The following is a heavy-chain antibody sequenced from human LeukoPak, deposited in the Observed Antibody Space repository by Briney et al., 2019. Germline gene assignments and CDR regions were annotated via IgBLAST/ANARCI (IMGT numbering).Heavy chain of an antibody. Sequence: GGSLRLSCAASGFTFSSYWMHWVRQAPGKGLVWVSRINSDRSSTSYADSVKGRFTISRDNAKNTLYLQMNSLRAEDTAVYYCARDLAGYRYYYYYYGMDVWGQGTTVTVSS. D-gene: IGHD2-15*01. CDR1: GFTFSSYW. CDR3: ARDLAGYRYYYYYYGMDV. V-gene: IGHV3-74*01. CDR2: INSDRSST. J-gene: IGHJ6*02.